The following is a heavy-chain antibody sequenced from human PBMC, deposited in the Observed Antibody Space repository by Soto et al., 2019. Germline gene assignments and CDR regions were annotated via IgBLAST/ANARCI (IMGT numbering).Heavy chain of an antibody. V-gene: IGHV3-23*01. CDR3: AKVFVFTIREGFDY. CDR2: ITGSGDST. Sequence: PGGFLRLSCAASGFTFSSYAMSWVRQAPGKGLEWVSAITGSGDSTYYADSVKGRFTVSRDNSKNTLYLQMNSLRAEDTAVYYCAKVFVFTIREGFDYWGLGTLVTVSS. CDR1: GFTFSSYA. D-gene: IGHD3-3*01. J-gene: IGHJ4*02.